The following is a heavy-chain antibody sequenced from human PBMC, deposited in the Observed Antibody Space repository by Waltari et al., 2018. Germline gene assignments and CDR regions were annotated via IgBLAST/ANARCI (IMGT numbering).Heavy chain of an antibody. CDR2: IDHKGVA. Sequence: QVQLQQCVAGLLKPSETLFPSCSVSRGSFSAYYWTWIRPSPGKGLEWIGDIDHKGVAYYNPSLKGRVTISVDTSKNQFSRNLTSVTATDTAVYFCARPSVAARLGSLDYWGQGALVTVSS. CDR1: RGSFSAYY. V-gene: IGHV4-34*01. CDR3: ARPSVAARLGSLDY. D-gene: IGHD3-16*01. J-gene: IGHJ4*02.